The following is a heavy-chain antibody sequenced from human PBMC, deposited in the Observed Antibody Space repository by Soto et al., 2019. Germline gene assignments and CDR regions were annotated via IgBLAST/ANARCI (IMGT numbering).Heavy chain of an antibody. CDR2: IRSKAYGGTT. V-gene: IGHV3-49*03. CDR3: TRDWSPYYYGHLGYYYGMDV. D-gene: IGHD3-10*01. CDR1: GFTFGDYA. J-gene: IGHJ6*02. Sequence: LRLSCTASGFTFGDYAMSWFRQAPGKGLEWVGFIRSKAYGGTTEYAASVKGRFTISRDDSKSIAYLQMNSLKTEDTAVYYCTRDWSPYYYGHLGYYYGMDVWGQGTTVTVSS.